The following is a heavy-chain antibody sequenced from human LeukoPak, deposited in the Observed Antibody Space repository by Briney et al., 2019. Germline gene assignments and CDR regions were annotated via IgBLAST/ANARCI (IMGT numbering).Heavy chain of an antibody. CDR3: ANWDFDWLINY. J-gene: IGHJ4*02. CDR2: ISYDGSNK. V-gene: IGHV3-30*18. CDR1: GFTFSSYA. D-gene: IGHD3-9*01. Sequence: PGGSLRLSCAASGFTFSSYALNWVRQAPGKGLEWVAVISYDGSNKYYADSVKGRFTISRDNSKNTLYLQMNSLRAEDTAVYYCANWDFDWLINYWGQGTLVTVSS.